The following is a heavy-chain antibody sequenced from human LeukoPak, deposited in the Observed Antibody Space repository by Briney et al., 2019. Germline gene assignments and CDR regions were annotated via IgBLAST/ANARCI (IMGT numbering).Heavy chain of an antibody. D-gene: IGHD3-22*01. CDR3: AKYRGYYGYYFDY. V-gene: IGHV3-30-3*02. CDR2: ISYDGSNK. Sequence: GGSLRLSCAASGFTFSSYAMHWVRQAPGKGLEWVAVISYDGSNKYYADSVKGRFTISRDNSKNTLYLQMNSLRAEDTAVYYCAKYRGYYGYYFDYWGQGTLVTVSS. J-gene: IGHJ4*02. CDR1: GFTFSSYA.